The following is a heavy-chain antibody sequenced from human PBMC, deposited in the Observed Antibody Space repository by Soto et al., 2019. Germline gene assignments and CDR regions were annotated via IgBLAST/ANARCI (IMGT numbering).Heavy chain of an antibody. D-gene: IGHD6-13*01. J-gene: IGHJ4*01. CDR3: ARSGYGSSDFDH. Sequence: SETLSLTCTLSHGSVSSDPIYWTWLRHHPGKGLEWIGYTYYRGNTYYRPSLKSGVSISIDTSQNQFSLRLNSVTAEDTAVYYCARSGYGSSDFDHWGQGTLVTVSS. V-gene: IGHV4-31*03. CDR2: TYYRGNT. CDR1: HGSVSSDPIY.